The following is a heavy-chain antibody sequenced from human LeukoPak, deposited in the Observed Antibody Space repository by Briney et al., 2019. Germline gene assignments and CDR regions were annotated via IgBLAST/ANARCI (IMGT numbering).Heavy chain of an antibody. V-gene: IGHV1-3*01. Sequence: ASVKVSCKASGGTFSSYAISWVRQAPGQGLEWMGWINAGNGNTKYSQKFQGRVTITRDTSASTAYMELSSLRSEDTAVYYCARERYSSGWYGNWGQGTLVTVSS. D-gene: IGHD6-19*01. CDR1: GGTFSSYA. CDR2: INAGNGNT. J-gene: IGHJ4*02. CDR3: ARERYSSGWYGN.